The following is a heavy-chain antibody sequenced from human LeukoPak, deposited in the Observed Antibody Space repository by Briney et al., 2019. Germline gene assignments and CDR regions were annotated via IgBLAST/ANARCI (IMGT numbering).Heavy chain of an antibody. CDR1: GASISVDNSDYS. CDR3: ARATGFPWYFDS. Sequence: PSETLSLTCTVSGASISVDNSDYSWGWIRQPPGQGLEWIGSMFYSGSTYYSPFLKSRVTMSVDTSKNQFSLKLISVTAADTALYYCARATGFPWYFDSWGQGTLVTVSS. V-gene: IGHV4-39*07. CDR2: MFYSGST. J-gene: IGHJ4*02.